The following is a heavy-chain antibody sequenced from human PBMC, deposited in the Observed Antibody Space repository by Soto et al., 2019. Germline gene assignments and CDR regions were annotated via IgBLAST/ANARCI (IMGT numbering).Heavy chain of an antibody. CDR3: ARGLQYRN. CDR2: INHSGST. Sequence: QVQLQQWGAGLLKPSETLSLTCAVYGGSFSGYYWSWIRQPPGKGLEWIGEINHSGSTNYNPSLKSRVTISVDTSKNQFSLKLSSVTAADTAVYYCARGLQYRNWGQGTLVTVSS. CDR1: GGSFSGYY. J-gene: IGHJ4*02. V-gene: IGHV4-34*01. D-gene: IGHD4-4*01.